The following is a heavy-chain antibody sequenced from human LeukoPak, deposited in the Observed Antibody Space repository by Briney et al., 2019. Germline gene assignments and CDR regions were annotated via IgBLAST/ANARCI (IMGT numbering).Heavy chain of an antibody. CDR1: GYTFTIYG. V-gene: IGHV1-18*01. CDR2: ISAYNGNT. CDR3: ARDSFQDYDFWSGYYSGLDY. Sequence: ASVKVSCKASGYTFTIYGISWVRQASGQGLEWMGWISAYNGNTNYAQKLQGRVTMTTDTSTSTAYMELRSLRSDDTAVYYCARDSFQDYDFWSGYYSGLDYWGQGTLVTVSS. D-gene: IGHD3-3*01. J-gene: IGHJ4*02.